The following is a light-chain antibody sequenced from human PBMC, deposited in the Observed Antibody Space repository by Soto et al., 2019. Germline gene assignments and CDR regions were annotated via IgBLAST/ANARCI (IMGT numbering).Light chain of an antibody. CDR2: GAS. CDR1: QGVSRK. CDR3: QQYHTWSIT. J-gene: IGKJ4*01. V-gene: IGKV3-15*01. Sequence: DIVMTQSPATLSVAPGERVTFSCRASQGVSRKLAWYQHKPGQAPRLLISGASTGATGIPARFSGSGSGTEFTLTISSLQSEDCAIYYCQQYHTWSITFGGGTKVDI.